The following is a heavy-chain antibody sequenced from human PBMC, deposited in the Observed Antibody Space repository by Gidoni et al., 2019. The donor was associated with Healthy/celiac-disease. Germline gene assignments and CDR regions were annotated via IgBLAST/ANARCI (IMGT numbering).Heavy chain of an antibody. J-gene: IGHJ4*02. CDR1: GFTFSRYA. D-gene: IGHD1-26*01. Sequence: EVQLLESGGGLVQPGGSLSLSCAASGFTFSRYAMSWVRQAPGKGLEWVSAISGSGGSTYYADSVKGRCTIARDKSKNTRYLQMNSLRAEDTAVYYCAKDHSRVGATSFDYWGQGTLVTVSS. CDR2: ISGSGGST. V-gene: IGHV3-23*01. CDR3: AKDHSRVGATSFDY.